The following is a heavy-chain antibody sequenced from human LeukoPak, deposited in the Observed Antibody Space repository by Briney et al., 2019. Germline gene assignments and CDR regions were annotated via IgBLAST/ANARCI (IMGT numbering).Heavy chain of an antibody. V-gene: IGHV4-59*12. CDR3: ARDQYCSSTSCQPGYYYYYMDV. CDR2: IYYSGDT. D-gene: IGHD2-2*01. CDR1: RDSISGYS. Sequence: SETLSLTCTVSRDSISGYSWSWIRQSPGGGLEWIGYIYYSGDTAYNPSLRSRVTMSVDTSKNQFSLKLSSVTAADTAVYYCARDQYCSSTSCQPGYYYYYMDVWGKGTTVTVSS. J-gene: IGHJ6*03.